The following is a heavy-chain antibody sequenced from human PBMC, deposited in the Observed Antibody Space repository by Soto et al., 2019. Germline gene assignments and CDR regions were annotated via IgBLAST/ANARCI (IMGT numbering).Heavy chain of an antibody. D-gene: IGHD6-19*01. Sequence: SETLSLTCTVSGGSISSYYWSWVRQPPGKGLEWIGYIYYSGSTNYNPSLKSRVTISVDTSKNQFSLKLSSVTAADTAVYYCARDLSSGWYYFDYWGQGTLVTVSS. CDR3: ARDLSSGWYYFDY. CDR2: IYYSGST. V-gene: IGHV4-59*01. CDR1: GGSISSYY. J-gene: IGHJ4*02.